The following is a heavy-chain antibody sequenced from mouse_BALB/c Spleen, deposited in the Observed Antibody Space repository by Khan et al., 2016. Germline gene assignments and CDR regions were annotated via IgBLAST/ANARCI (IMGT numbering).Heavy chain of an antibody. CDR3: ARGGLRRGYYFDY. Sequence: QVQLQQPGPELVKPGASVRISCKASGYTFTSYYIHWVKQRPGQGLEWIGWIYPGNVNTKYNEKFKGKATLTADKSSSTAYMQLSSLTAEDSAVYFSARGGLRRGYYFDYWGQGTTLTVSS. CDR1: GYTFTSYY. V-gene: IGHV1S56*01. CDR2: IYPGNVNT. D-gene: IGHD2-4*01. J-gene: IGHJ2*01.